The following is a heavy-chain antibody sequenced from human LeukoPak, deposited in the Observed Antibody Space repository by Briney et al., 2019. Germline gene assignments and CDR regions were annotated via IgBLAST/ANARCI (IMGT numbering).Heavy chain of an antibody. Sequence: GRSLRLSCAASGFTFGDYAMHWVRQAPGKGLEWVSGISWNSGSIGYADSVKGRFTISRDNAKNSLYLQMSSLRAEDTALYYCAKDMRPLVGGSPWDYWGQGTLVPVSS. CDR2: ISWNSGSI. J-gene: IGHJ4*02. CDR3: AKDMRPLVGGSPWDY. CDR1: GFTFGDYA. D-gene: IGHD1-26*01. V-gene: IGHV3-9*01.